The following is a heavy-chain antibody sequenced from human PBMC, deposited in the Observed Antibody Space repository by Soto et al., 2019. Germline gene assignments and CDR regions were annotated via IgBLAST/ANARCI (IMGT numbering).Heavy chain of an antibody. D-gene: IGHD3-22*01. CDR2: IYYSGST. CDR3: ARTGKFYYSDNSGLPLDP. V-gene: IGHV4-59*12. J-gene: IGHJ5*02. Sequence: SETLSLTCTVSGGSISSYYWSWIRQPPGKGLEWIGYIYYSGSTNYNPSLKSRVTISVDTSKNQFSLKLSSVTAADTAVYYCARTGKFYYSDNSGLPLDPWGQGTLVT. CDR1: GGSISSYY.